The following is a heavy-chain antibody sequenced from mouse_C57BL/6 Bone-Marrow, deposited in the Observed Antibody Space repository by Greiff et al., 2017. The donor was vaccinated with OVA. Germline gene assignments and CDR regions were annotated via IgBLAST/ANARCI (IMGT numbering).Heavy chain of an antibody. CDR1: GYTFTTYH. CDR2: FPPYNNVT. V-gene: IGHV1-47*01. CDR3: ARSYGISFDY. D-gene: IGHD1-1*01. Sequence: VQLQQSGAELVQPGASVKLSCKASGYTFTTYHLERMKQNNGKRLEWIGNFPPYNNVTKYNEKLKGKATLTVEQSSSTVYLELSRFTSDDSAVYYCARSYGISFDYWGQGTTLTVSS. J-gene: IGHJ2*01.